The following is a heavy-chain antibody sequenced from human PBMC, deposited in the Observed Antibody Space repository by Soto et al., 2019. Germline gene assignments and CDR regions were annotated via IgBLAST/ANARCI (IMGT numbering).Heavy chain of an antibody. V-gene: IGHV3-11*05. D-gene: IGHD3-22*01. J-gene: IGHJ4*02. Sequence: GGSLRLSCLSSGFTFSDSYMTWIRQAPGKGLEWISYISSCGRYTNYADSVKGRFAISRDNAKNSLFLQMDSLRADDTAVYYCAREVSSGYNDYWGQGTLVTVSS. CDR3: AREVSSGYNDY. CDR1: GFTFSDSY. CDR2: ISSCGRYT.